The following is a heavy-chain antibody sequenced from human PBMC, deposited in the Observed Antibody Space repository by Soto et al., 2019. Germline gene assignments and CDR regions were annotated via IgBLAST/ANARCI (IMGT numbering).Heavy chain of an antibody. Sequence: QVQLVESGGGVVQPGRSLRLSCAASGFTFSSYAMHRVRQAPGKGLEWVAVISYDGSYKYYADSVKGRFTISRDNSKNTLYLQMNSLRAEDTAVYYWARGPSSLTRFDYWGQGTLVTVSS. CDR1: GFTFSSYA. D-gene: IGHD2-2*01. V-gene: IGHV3-30-3*01. CDR2: ISYDGSYK. CDR3: ARGPSSLTRFDY. J-gene: IGHJ4*02.